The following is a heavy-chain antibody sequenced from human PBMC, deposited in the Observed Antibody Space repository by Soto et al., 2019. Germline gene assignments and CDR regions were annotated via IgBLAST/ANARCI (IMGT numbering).Heavy chain of an antibody. J-gene: IGHJ4*02. D-gene: IGHD2-2*01. CDR1: GGSVSSGSYY. CDR3: ARVSISWGLGNYFDY. CDR2: IYYSGST. Sequence: QVQLQESGPGLVKPSETLSLTCTVSGGSVSSGSYYWSWIRQPPGKGLECIGYIYYSGSTNYNPSLKSRVTIPVDTSKNQFSLKLSSVTAADTAVYYCARVSISWGLGNYFDYWGQGTLVTVSS. V-gene: IGHV4-61*01.